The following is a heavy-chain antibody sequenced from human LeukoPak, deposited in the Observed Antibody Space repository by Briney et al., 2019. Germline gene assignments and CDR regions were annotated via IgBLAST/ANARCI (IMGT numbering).Heavy chain of an antibody. V-gene: IGHV3-33*01. CDR1: GFTSSTYG. J-gene: IGHJ3*02. CDR3: ARDLGHKIRYAFDI. CDR2: IWYDGSKK. Sequence: GGSLRLSCATSGFTSSTYGMQGGRQAPGKGLEWVALIWYDGSKKYYADSVKGRFTISRDNSKNTLYLEMNSLRAEDTAVYYCARDLGHKIRYAFDIWGQGTMVTVFS. D-gene: IGHD7-27*01.